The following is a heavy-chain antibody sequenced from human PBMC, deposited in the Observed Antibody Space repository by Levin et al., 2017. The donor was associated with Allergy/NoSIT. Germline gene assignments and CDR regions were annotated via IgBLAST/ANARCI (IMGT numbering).Heavy chain of an antibody. D-gene: IGHD3-10*01. Sequence: SETLSLTCTVPGGSITSNSYYWGWIRQPPGKGLEWIGNIDHRGGTYYNPSLKSRVTLSVDTSKHRFSLKLTSVTAADSAVYYCASYAYLYTSGSYCYDYWGQGTLVTVSS. CDR2: IDHRGGT. CDR3: ASYAYLYTSGSYCYDY. CDR1: GGSITSNSYY. V-gene: IGHV4-39*01. J-gene: IGHJ4*02.